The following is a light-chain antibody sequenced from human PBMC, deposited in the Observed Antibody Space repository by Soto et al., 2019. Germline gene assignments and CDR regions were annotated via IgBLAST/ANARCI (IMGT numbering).Light chain of an antibody. CDR2: EVY. V-gene: IGLV2-8*01. Sequence: QSALTQPPSASGSPGQSVTISCTGTSSDVGGYNYVSWYQQHPDKAPKLMIYEVYKRPSGVPDRFSGSKSGNTASLTVSGLQAEDEADYFCSSFAGSNNLVFGGGTKLTVL. CDR3: SSFAGSNNLV. CDR1: SSDVGGYNY. J-gene: IGLJ2*01.